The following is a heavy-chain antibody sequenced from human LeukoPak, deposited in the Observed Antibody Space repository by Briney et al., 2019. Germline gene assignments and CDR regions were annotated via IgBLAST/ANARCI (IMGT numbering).Heavy chain of an antibody. Sequence: PSETLSLTCTVSGGSISSYYWSWIRQPPGKGLEWIGYIYYSGSTNYNPSLKSRVTISVDSSKNQFSLKLSSVTAADTAVYYCAGVTPNSYYYYYYMDVWGKGTTVTVSS. CDR1: GGSISSYY. V-gene: IGHV4-59*01. CDR2: IYYSGST. J-gene: IGHJ6*03. CDR3: AGVTPNSYYYYYYMDV. D-gene: IGHD1-14*01.